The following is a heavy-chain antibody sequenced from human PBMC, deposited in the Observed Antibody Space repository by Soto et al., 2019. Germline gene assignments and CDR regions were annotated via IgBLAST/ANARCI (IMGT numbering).Heavy chain of an antibody. CDR3: ARDLQLLYYYYGMDV. CDR1: GFTFSSYG. J-gene: IGHJ6*02. V-gene: IGHV3-33*01. D-gene: IGHD6-6*01. CDR2: IWYDGSNK. Sequence: QVQLVESGGGVVQPGRSLRLSCAASGFTFSSYGMHWVRQAPGKGLEWVAVIWYDGSNKYYADSVKGRFTISRDNSKNTLYLQMNSLRAEDTAVYYCARDLQLLYYYYGMDVWGQGTTVTVSS.